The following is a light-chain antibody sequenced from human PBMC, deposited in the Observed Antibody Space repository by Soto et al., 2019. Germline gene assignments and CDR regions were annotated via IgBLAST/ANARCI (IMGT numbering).Light chain of an antibody. J-gene: IGKJ5*01. V-gene: IGKV3-20*01. CDR2: GAS. CDR1: QSISSSF. Sequence: EIVLTQSPGTLSLSPGERATLSCRASQSISSSFLAWYQQKPGQAPRLLIYGASSRATGIPDRFSGSGSGKDFTLTISRLEPEDFAVYYCQQYGSSITFGQGTRLDFK. CDR3: QQYGSSIT.